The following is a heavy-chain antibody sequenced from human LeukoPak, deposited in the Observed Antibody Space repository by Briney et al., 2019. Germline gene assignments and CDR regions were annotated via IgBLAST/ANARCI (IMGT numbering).Heavy chain of an antibody. CDR3: ARDIYDSSGYYSGYDY. D-gene: IGHD3-22*01. V-gene: IGHV1-69*05. Sequence: SVKLSCKASGGTFSSYAISWVRQAPGQGLEWMGGIIPIFGTANYAQKFQGRVTITTDESTSTAYMELSSLRSEDTAVYYCARDIYDSSGYYSGYDYWGQGTLVTVSS. CDR2: IIPIFGTA. CDR1: GGTFSSYA. J-gene: IGHJ4*02.